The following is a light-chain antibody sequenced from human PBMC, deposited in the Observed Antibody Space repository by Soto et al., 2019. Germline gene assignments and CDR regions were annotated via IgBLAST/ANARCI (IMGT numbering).Light chain of an antibody. J-gene: IGKJ2*01. CDR3: QQFNNWPPGYA. V-gene: IGKV3-15*01. CDR1: QSVSSN. CDR2: GTS. Sequence: EIVMTQSPATLSVSPGERVTLSCRASQSVSSNLAWYQHKPGQAPRLLIYGTSIRATGTPARFSGSGSGTEFTLTISSLQSEDFAVYYCQQFNNWPPGYAFGQGTKLEIK.